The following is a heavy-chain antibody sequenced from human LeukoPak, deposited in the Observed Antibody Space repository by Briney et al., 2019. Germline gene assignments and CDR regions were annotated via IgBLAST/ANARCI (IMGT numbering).Heavy chain of an antibody. D-gene: IGHD3-22*01. Sequence: SVKVSCKASGGTFSSYTISWVRQAPGQGLEWMGRIIPILGIANYAQKFQGRVTITADKSTSTAYMELSSLRSEDTAVYYCARPNYYDSSGSMEYDAFDIWGQGTMVTVSS. CDR2: IIPILGIA. CDR1: GGTFSSYT. CDR3: ARPNYYDSSGSMEYDAFDI. J-gene: IGHJ3*02. V-gene: IGHV1-69*02.